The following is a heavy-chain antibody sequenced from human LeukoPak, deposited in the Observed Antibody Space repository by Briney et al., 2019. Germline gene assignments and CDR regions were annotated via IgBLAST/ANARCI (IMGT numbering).Heavy chain of an antibody. D-gene: IGHD6-13*01. CDR3: ARGRGYSGIAAAGKRNYYMDV. J-gene: IGHJ6*03. V-gene: IGHV3-74*01. CDR2: INSDGSST. CDR1: GFTFSSYW. Sequence: QTGGSLRLSCAASGFTFSSYWMHWVRQAPGKGLVWVSRINSDGSSTSYADSVKGRFTISRDNAKNTLYLQMNSLRAEDTAVYYCARGRGYSGIAAAGKRNYYMDVWGKGTTVTVSS.